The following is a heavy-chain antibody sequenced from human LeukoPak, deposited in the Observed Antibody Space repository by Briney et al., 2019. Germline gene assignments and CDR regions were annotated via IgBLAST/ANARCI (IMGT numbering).Heavy chain of an antibody. D-gene: IGHD3-22*01. Sequence: QAGGSLRLSCTASGFTFINYSMNWVRQAPGKGLEWVSYISSSGSTIYYADSVKGRFTISRDNAKNSLYLQMNSLRAEDTAVYYCARVHSSGYYSLNFDYWGQGTLVTVSS. CDR2: ISSSGSTI. CDR1: GFTFINYS. CDR3: ARVHSSGYYSLNFDY. V-gene: IGHV3-48*01. J-gene: IGHJ4*02.